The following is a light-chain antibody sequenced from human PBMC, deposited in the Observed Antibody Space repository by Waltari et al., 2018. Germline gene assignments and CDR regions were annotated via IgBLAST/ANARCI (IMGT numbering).Light chain of an antibody. V-gene: IGKV3-15*01. Sequence: EIVLTQSPVILSVSPGERTTLSCRASQSITRNLAWYQQKPGQSPRLLIYGASSRAAGIPARFSCSVSGPEFTLTNSSLQSEDFAVYYCQQYNNWLPLTFGGGTKVESK. J-gene: IGKJ4*01. CDR2: GAS. CDR1: QSITRN. CDR3: QQYNNWLPLT.